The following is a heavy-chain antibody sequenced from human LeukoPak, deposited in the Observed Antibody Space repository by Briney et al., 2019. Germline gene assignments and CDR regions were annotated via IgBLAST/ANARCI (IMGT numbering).Heavy chain of an antibody. D-gene: IGHD5-18*01. CDR2: IYSGGST. CDR3: ARGSWDYSYYD. J-gene: IGHJ4*02. V-gene: IGHV3-66*01. CDR1: GFTVSSNY. Sequence: TGGSLRLSCAASGFTVSSNYMSWVRQAPGKGLEWVSVIYSGGSTYYADSVKGRFTISRDNSKNTLYLQMNSLRAEDTAVYYCARGSWDYSYYDWGQGTLVTVSS.